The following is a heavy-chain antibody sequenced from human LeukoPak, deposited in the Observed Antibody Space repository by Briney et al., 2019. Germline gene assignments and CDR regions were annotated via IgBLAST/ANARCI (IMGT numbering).Heavy chain of an antibody. J-gene: IGHJ4*02. CDR2: IYYSGST. D-gene: IGHD5-18*01. CDR1: GGSISSGGYY. V-gene: IGHV4-61*08. CDR3: ARAGGYSYGLDY. Sequence: SETLSLTCTVSGGSISSGGYYWSWIRQPPGKGLEWIGYIYYSGSTNYNPSLKSRVTISVDTSKNQFSLKLSSVTAADTAVYYCARAGGYSYGLDYWGQGTLVTVSS.